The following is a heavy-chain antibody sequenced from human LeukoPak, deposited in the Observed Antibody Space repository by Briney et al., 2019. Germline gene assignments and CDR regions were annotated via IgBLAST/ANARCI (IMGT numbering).Heavy chain of an antibody. D-gene: IGHD2-15*01. CDR1: GFTFSTYG. V-gene: IGHV3-23*01. CDR2: IRDSASTT. Sequence: GGSLRLSCVASGFTFSTYGMSWVRQAPGKGLEWVSSIRDSASTTEYADSVKGRFTISRDNSNNMLYLQMNSLGAEDTALYYCAKWWRQQTIFDYWGQGTLVTVSS. CDR3: AKWWRQQTIFDY. J-gene: IGHJ4*02.